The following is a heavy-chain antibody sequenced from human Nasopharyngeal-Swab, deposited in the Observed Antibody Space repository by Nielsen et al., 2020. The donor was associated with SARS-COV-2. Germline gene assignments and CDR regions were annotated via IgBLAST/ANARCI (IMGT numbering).Heavy chain of an antibody. Sequence: GESLKISCTTSGFTFGDYAMSWFRQAPGKGLEWVGFIRSKTYGGDPEYAASVKGRFTVSRDGDEGIAYLQMNRLGTEDTGVYYCARSVGSYYGQGAFDIWGQGTMVTVSS. CDR3: ARSVGSYYGQGAFDI. CDR1: GFTFGDYA. J-gene: IGHJ3*02. V-gene: IGHV3-49*01. D-gene: IGHD1-26*01. CDR2: IRSKTYGGDP.